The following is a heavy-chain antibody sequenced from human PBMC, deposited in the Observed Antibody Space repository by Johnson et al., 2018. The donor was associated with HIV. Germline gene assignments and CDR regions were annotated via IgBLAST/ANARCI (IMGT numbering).Heavy chain of an antibody. V-gene: IGHV3-30*02. CDR2: IRYDGSNK. CDR3: AKDAYDYGDYGAFDI. CDR1: GFTFSSYG. Sequence: QVQLVESGGGVVQPGGSLRLSCAASGFTFSSYGMHWVRQAPGKGLEWVAFIRYDGSNKYYADSVKGRFTISRDNSKNTLYRQMNSLRAEDTAVYYCAKDAYDYGDYGAFDIWGQGTMVTVSS. D-gene: IGHD4-17*01. J-gene: IGHJ3*02.